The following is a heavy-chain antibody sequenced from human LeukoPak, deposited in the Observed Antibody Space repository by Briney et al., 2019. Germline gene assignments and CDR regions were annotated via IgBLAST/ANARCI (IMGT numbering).Heavy chain of an antibody. CDR2: VWFDGTNK. D-gene: IGHD3-10*01. J-gene: IGHJ4*02. Sequence: GGSLRLSCAASGFTFTNYGMHWVRQAPGKGLEWVAVVWFDGTNKYYADSVKGRFTISRDNTKNSLFLQLNSLRAEDTAVYYCVRDRGWYHFDLWGQGTLVTVSS. CDR3: VRDRGWYHFDL. V-gene: IGHV3-33*01. CDR1: GFTFTNYG.